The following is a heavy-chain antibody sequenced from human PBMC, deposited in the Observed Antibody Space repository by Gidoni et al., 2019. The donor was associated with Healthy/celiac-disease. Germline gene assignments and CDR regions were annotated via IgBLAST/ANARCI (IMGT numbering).Heavy chain of an antibody. CDR1: GGTFSSYA. CDR2: IIPNLGIA. Sequence: QVQLVQSGAEVKKPGSSVKVSCKASGGTFSSYAISWVRQAPGQGLEWMGRIIPNLGIANYAQKFQGRVTITADKSTSTAYMELSSLRSEDTAVYYCAREKAGEYCSSTSCRQTNTNGMDVWGQGTTVTVSS. D-gene: IGHD2-2*01. CDR3: AREKAGEYCSSTSCRQTNTNGMDV. J-gene: IGHJ6*02. V-gene: IGHV1-69*09.